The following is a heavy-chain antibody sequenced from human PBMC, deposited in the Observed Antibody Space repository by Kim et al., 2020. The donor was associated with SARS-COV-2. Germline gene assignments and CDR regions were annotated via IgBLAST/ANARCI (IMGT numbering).Heavy chain of an antibody. D-gene: IGHD1-26*01. Sequence: STIYYADSVKGRFTISRDNAKNSLYLQMNSLRDEDTAVYYCARDDGGSSFWGQGTLVTVSS. CDR2: STI. V-gene: IGHV3-48*02. J-gene: IGHJ4*02. CDR3: ARDDGGSSF.